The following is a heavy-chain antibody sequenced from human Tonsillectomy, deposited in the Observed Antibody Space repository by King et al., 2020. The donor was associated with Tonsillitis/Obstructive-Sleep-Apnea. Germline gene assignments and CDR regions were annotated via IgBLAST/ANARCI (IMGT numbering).Heavy chain of an antibody. D-gene: IGHD5-18*01. Sequence: VQLVESGGHLVQPGRSLRLSCTASGFTFGDYTMSWVRQAPGKGLEWVGFIRSKAYGGTTEYAASVKGRFTISRDDSKSIAYLQMNSLKTEDTAVYYCSRELQLSSCFDLWGRGTLVTVSS. CDR3: SRELQLSSCFDL. CDR2: IRSKAYGGTT. J-gene: IGHJ2*01. V-gene: IGHV3-49*04. CDR1: GFTFGDYT.